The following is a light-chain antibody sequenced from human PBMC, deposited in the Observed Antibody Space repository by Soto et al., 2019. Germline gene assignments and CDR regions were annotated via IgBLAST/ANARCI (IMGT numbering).Light chain of an antibody. V-gene: IGKV1-5*01. J-gene: IGKJ1*01. CDR1: QSISYW. Sequence: DIQLTQSPSTLSASVGDRVTITCRASQSISYWLAWYQQKPGKAPNLLIYDASSLESGVPSRFSGSGSGTEFTLTISSLQPDDFATYYCQQYNSYSPTFGQGTKVDIK. CDR2: DAS. CDR3: QQYNSYSPT.